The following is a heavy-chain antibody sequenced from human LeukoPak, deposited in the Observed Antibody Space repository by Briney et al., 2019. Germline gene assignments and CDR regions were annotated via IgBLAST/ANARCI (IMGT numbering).Heavy chain of an antibody. D-gene: IGHD5-18*01. CDR3: ARPRGYSYGRGAFDY. CDR2: INHSGST. V-gene: IGHV4-34*01. Sequence: SETLSLTCAVYGGSFSGYYWSWIRQPPGRGLEWIGEINHSGSTNYNPSLKSRVTISVDTSKNQFSLKLSSVTAADTAVYYCARPRGYSYGRGAFDYWGQGTLVTVSS. J-gene: IGHJ4*02. CDR1: GGSFSGYY.